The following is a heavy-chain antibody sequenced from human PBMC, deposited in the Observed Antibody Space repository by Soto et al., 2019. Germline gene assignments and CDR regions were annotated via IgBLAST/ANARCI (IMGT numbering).Heavy chain of an antibody. CDR3: ARALTEFDF. CDR1: GDTFTNYF. V-gene: IGHV1-46*01. J-gene: IGHJ4*02. Sequence: QVHLVQSGAEVKKPGASVKVSCKASGDTFTNYFLHWVRQAPGQGLEWVGIIHPKDGRTSYAQRFQGRVTMTRDASTNSGFLELISLRSEDTAMYYCARALTEFDFWGPGTLITVSS. CDR2: IHPKDGRT.